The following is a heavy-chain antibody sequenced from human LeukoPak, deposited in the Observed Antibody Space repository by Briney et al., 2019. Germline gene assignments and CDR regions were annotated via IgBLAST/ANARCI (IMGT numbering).Heavy chain of an antibody. CDR2: ISSSGRTI. CDR3: ARNQGYYYGSGSHLLVMDV. V-gene: IGHV3-48*03. J-gene: IGHJ6*02. Sequence: PGGSLRLSCAASGFTFSSYEMNWVRQAPGKGLEWVSYISSSGRTIYYEDSVKGRFSIPRDNAKISLYAHVQTIRAEDTAVYYCARNQGYYYGSGSHLLVMDVWGQGTTVTISS. CDR1: GFTFSSYE. D-gene: IGHD3-10*01.